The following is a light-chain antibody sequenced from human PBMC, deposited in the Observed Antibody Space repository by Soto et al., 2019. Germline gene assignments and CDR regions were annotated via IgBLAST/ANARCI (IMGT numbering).Light chain of an antibody. Sequence: EIVMTQSPVTLSVSPGERATLSCRASQSVSSNLAWYQQKPGQAPRLLIYGASTRATGIPARFSGSGSGTEFTLTISSLQSEDVAVYDCQQYNNWPQTFGQGTKVEIK. V-gene: IGKV3-15*01. CDR2: GAS. CDR3: QQYNNWPQT. CDR1: QSVSSN. J-gene: IGKJ1*01.